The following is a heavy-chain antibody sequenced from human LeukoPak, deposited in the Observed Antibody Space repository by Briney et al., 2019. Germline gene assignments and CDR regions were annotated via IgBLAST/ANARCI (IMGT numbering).Heavy chain of an antibody. CDR1: GFTFISYS. Sequence: GGSLRLSCAASGFTFISYSMNWVRQAPGKGLEWVSSISSSSGYIYYADSVKGRLTISRDNANNLLFLQMSSLRAEGAAVYFCAGLRRAYYYYMDVWGKGTTVTVSS. V-gene: IGHV3-21*06. CDR2: ISSSSGYI. CDR3: AGLRRAYYYYMDV. J-gene: IGHJ6*03.